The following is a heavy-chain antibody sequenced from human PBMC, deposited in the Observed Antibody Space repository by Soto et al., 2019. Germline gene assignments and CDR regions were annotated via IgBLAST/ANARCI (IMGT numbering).Heavy chain of an antibody. CDR1: GFTFSSYA. Sequence: PGGSLRLSCAASGFTFSSYAMSWVRQAPGKGLEWVSAISGSGGSTYYADSVKGRFTISRDNSKNTLYLQMNSLRAEDTAVYYCAKLIPRHYDSSGSTPPDYWGQGTLVTVSS. V-gene: IGHV3-23*01. D-gene: IGHD3-22*01. CDR3: AKLIPRHYDSSGSTPPDY. J-gene: IGHJ4*02. CDR2: ISGSGGST.